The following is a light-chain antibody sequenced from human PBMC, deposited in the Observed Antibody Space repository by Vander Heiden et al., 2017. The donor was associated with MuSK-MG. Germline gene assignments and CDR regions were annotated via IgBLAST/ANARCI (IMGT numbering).Light chain of an antibody. V-gene: IGLV3-1*01. CDR3: QAWESSTAV. CDR1: QLGDKY. CDR2: QDS. J-gene: IGLJ2*01. Sequence: SYELTQPPSVSVSPGQTASITCSGDQLGDKYACWYQQKPGQSPVLVIYQDSKRPSGIPERFSGSNSGNTATLTISGTQAMDEADYYCQAWESSTAVFGGGTKLTVL.